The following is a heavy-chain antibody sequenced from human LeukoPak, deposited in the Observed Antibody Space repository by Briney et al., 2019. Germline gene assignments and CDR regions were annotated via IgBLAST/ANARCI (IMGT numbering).Heavy chain of an antibody. V-gene: IGHV4-59*01. CDR1: GGSISSYY. CDR3: ARRPVTDIVVVPAAPYLTYFDY. Sequence: SETLSLTCTVSGGSISSYYWSWIRQPPGKGLEWIGYIYYSGSTNYNPSLKSRVTISVDTSKNQFSLKLSSVTAADTAVYYCARRPVTDIVVVPAAPYLTYFDYWGQGTLVTVSS. CDR2: IYYSGST. J-gene: IGHJ4*02. D-gene: IGHD2-2*01.